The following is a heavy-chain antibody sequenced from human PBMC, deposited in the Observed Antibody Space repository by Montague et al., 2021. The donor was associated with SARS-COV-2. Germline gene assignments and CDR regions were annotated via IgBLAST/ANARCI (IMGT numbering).Heavy chain of an antibody. J-gene: IGHJ4*02. CDR1: GDSVSSISAA. V-gene: IGHV6-1*01. Sequence: CAISGDSVSSISAAWNWISQSPSRGLEWLGRTYYRSKWYNDYALSVKSRITINPDTSKNQFSLQLNSVTPEDTAVYYCARSVGASSSSWPLPPHFDYWGQGTLVTVSS. CDR3: ARSVGASSSSWPLPPHFDY. CDR2: TYYRSKWYN. D-gene: IGHD6-13*01.